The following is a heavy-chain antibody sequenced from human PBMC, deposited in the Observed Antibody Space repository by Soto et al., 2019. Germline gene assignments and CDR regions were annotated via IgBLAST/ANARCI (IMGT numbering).Heavy chain of an antibody. D-gene: IGHD3-3*01. V-gene: IGHV3-7*01. CDR2: IKQDGSEK. Sequence: GGSLRLSCAASGFTFSSYWMSWVRQAPGKGLEWVANIKQDGSEKYYVDSVKGRFTISRDNAKNSLYLQMNSLRAEDTAVYYCARISHSFITIFGVVIPNYYYMDVWGKGTTVTVSS. CDR1: GFTFSSYW. CDR3: ARISHSFITIFGVVIPNYYYMDV. J-gene: IGHJ6*03.